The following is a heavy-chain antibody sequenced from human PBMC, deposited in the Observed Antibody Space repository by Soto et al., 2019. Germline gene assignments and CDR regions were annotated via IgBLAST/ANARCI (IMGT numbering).Heavy chain of an antibody. CDR2: INHSGST. CDR1: GGSFSGYY. Sequence: QVQLQQWGAGLLKPSETLSLTCAVYGGSFSGYYWNWIRQPPGRGLEWIGEINHSGSTNYNPSLNSPVTISVDTSKNQFSLKRSSVTAADTAVYYCARGWGLGVFDYWGQGILVTVSS. CDR3: ARGWGLGVFDY. V-gene: IGHV4-34*01. D-gene: IGHD3-16*01. J-gene: IGHJ4*02.